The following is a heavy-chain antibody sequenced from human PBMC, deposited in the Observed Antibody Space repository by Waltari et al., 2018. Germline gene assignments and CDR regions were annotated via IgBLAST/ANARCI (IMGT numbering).Heavy chain of an antibody. D-gene: IGHD2-15*01. CDR2: INHSGST. V-gene: IGHV4-34*01. J-gene: IGHJ6*03. Sequence: QVQLQQWGAGLLKPSETLSLTCAVYGGSFSGYYWRWIRQPPGKGLEWIGEINHSGSTNYNPSLKSRVTISVDTSKNQFSLKLSSVTAADTAVYYCARLGWGGYCSGGSCYKLRYYYYMDVWGKGTTVTVSS. CDR3: ARLGWGGYCSGGSCYKLRYYYYMDV. CDR1: GGSFSGYY.